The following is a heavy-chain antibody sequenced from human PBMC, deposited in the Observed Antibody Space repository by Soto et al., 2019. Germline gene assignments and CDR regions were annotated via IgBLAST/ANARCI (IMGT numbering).Heavy chain of an antibody. J-gene: IGHJ4*02. Sequence: QVQLVQSGAEVKKPGASVKVSCKASGYTFTSYDINWVRQATGQGLEWMGWMNPNSGNTGYAQKFQGRVTMTRNTSISTDYMALSRLRSEDTAVYYCARVFNWNTPEGYWGQGTLVTVSS. V-gene: IGHV1-8*01. CDR1: GYTFTSYD. CDR3: ARVFNWNTPEGY. CDR2: MNPNSGNT. D-gene: IGHD1-20*01.